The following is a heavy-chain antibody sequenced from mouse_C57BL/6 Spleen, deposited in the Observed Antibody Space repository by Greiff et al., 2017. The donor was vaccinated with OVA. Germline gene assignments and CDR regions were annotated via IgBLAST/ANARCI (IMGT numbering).Heavy chain of an antibody. D-gene: IGHD1-1*01. V-gene: IGHV1-62-2*01. Sequence: VQLVESGAELVKPGASVKLSCKASGYTFTEYTIHWVKQRSGQGLEWIGWFYPGSGSIKYNEKFKDKATLTADKSSSTVYMELSRLTSEDSAVYFCARHEDGSPSTHYFDYWGQGTTLTVSS. CDR2: FYPGSGSI. CDR3: ARHEDGSPSTHYFDY. J-gene: IGHJ2*01. CDR1: GYTFTEYT.